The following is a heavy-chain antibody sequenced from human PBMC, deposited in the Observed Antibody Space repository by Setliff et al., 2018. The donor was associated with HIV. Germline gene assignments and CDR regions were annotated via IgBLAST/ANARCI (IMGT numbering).Heavy chain of an antibody. CDR1: GGSISVNNYY. J-gene: IGHJ4*02. D-gene: IGHD6-13*01. CDR2: VHKSGNS. V-gene: IGHV4-39*01. Sequence: KTSETLSLTCSVSGGSISVNNYYWAWVRQPPGKGLEWIGSVHKSGNSYYKPSLKSRATISVDTSENHFSLRLSSVTAADTAVYYCARHPRGSIAAAASSFDYWGRGTLVTVSS. CDR3: ARHPRGSIAAAASSFDY.